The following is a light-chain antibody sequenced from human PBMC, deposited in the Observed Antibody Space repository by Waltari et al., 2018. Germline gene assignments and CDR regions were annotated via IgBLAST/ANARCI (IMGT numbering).Light chain of an antibody. CDR3: AAWDDSLNGVV. V-gene: IGLV1-44*01. J-gene: IGLJ2*01. CDR2: SNN. Sequence: QSVLTQPPSASGTPGQRVTISCSGSSSNIGSNTVNWYQQLPGTAPKLLIYSNNKLPSGVPDGFSGSKSGTSASLAISGLQSEDEADYYCAAWDDSLNGVVFGGGTKLTVL. CDR1: SSNIGSNT.